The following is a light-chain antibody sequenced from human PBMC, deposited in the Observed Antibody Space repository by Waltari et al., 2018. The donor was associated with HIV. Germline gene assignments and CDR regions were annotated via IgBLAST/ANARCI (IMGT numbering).Light chain of an antibody. CDR2: LGS. V-gene: IGKV2-28*01. CDR1: QSLLKSNGYIY. CDR3: MQGLEVPLT. Sequence: DIVMTQSPLSLAVTPGEPASISCRSTQSLLKSNGYIYLDWYLQQPGQSPQLLIYLGSNRASGVPDRFSGSGSATDFTLKISRVEPEDVGIYYCMQGLEVPLTFGGGTRVEI. J-gene: IGKJ4*01.